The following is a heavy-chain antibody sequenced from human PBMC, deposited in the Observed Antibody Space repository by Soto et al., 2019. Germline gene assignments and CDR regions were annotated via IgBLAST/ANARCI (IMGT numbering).Heavy chain of an antibody. CDR1: GFTFSSYA. V-gene: IGHV3-30-3*01. CDR2: ISYDGSNK. CDR3: GGNVDTGRGDYYYYGMDV. Sequence: QVQLVESGGGVVQPGRSLRLSCAASGFTFSSYAMHWVRQAPGKGLEWVAVISYDGSNKYYADSVKGRFTISRDNSKNTLYRKMNSRRAEDTVVYYGGGNVDTGRGDYYYYGMDVWGKGTTVTVSS. D-gene: IGHD1-1*01. J-gene: IGHJ6*04.